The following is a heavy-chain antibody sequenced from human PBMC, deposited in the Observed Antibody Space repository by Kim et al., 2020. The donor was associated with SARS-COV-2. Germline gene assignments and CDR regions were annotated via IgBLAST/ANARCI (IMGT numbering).Heavy chain of an antibody. CDR2: INPSGGST. J-gene: IGHJ6*03. CDR3: ARDYCSKTSCYTGGYYYYYMDV. CDR1: GYIFTSYY. D-gene: IGHD2-2*02. V-gene: IGHV1-46*01. Sequence: ASVKVSCKASGYIFTSYYIHWVRQAPGQGLEWMGIINPSGGSTSYAQKFQGRVTMTRDTSTSTVYMELSSLRSEDTAVYYCARDYCSKTSCYTGGYYYYYMDVWGKGTTVTVSS.